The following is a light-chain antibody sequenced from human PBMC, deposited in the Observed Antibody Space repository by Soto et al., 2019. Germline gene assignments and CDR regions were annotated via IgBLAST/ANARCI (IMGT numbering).Light chain of an antibody. J-gene: IGKJ5*01. V-gene: IGKV1-39*01. CDR3: QQSYSTPRT. Sequence: DNQMTQSPSSLSASVGDRVTITCPASQSITTYLNWYQQKPGKAPKLLIYSTSTLQSGVPSRFSGSGSGADFTLTISSLQPEDFATYFCQQSYSTPRTFGQGTRLEIK. CDR2: STS. CDR1: QSITTY.